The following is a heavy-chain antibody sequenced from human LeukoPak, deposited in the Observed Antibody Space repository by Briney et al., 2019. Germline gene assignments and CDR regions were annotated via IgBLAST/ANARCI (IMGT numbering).Heavy chain of an antibody. D-gene: IGHD1-7*01. CDR3: AKDVYNWNFYFDY. CDR2: INGGGGTT. J-gene: IGHJ4*02. Sequence: GGSLRLSCTASGLTFSTNAMTWVRQAPGRGLEWVSVINGGGGTTYYADSVKGRFTISRDNSKNTLYLEMNSLRAEDTAIFYCAKDVYNWNFYFDYWGQGTLVTVSS. V-gene: IGHV3-23*01. CDR1: GLTFSTNA.